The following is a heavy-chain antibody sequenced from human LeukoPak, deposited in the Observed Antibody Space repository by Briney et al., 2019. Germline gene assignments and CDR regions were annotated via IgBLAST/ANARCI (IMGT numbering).Heavy chain of an antibody. Sequence: ASVKVSCKASGGTFSSYAISWVRQAPGQGLEWMGGIIPIFGTANYAQKFQGRVTITADESTSTAYMELSSLRSEDTAVYYCARSGSYYPVFDYWGQGTLVTVSS. V-gene: IGHV1-69*13. D-gene: IGHD1-26*01. J-gene: IGHJ4*02. CDR3: ARSGSYYPVFDY. CDR2: IIPIFGTA. CDR1: GGTFSSYA.